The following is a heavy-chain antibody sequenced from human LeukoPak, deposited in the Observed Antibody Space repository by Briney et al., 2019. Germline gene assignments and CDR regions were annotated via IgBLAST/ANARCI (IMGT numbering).Heavy chain of an antibody. CDR1: GFTFSSYW. CDR3: ARDLPTGSDYFDY. J-gene: IGHJ4*02. CDR2: INTDGSST. Sequence: GGSLRLSCAASGFTFSSYWMHWVRQAPGKGLVWVSRINTDGSSTNYADSVKGRFTISRDNAKNTLYLQMNNLRAEDTAVYYCARDLPTGSDYFDYWGQGTLVTVSS. D-gene: IGHD6-6*01. V-gene: IGHV3-74*01.